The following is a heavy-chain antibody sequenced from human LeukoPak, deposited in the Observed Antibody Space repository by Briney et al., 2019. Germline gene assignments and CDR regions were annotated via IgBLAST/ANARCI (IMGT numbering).Heavy chain of an antibody. J-gene: IGHJ4*02. CDR2: IYPGDSDT. CDR3: ARQAYCGGDCYGPKYYFDY. Sequence: GESLKISCKGSGYSFTSYWIGWVRQMPGKGLEWMGIIYPGDSDTRYSPSFQGQVTISADKSISTAYLQWSSLKASDTAMYYCARQAYCGGDCYGPKYYFDYWGQGTLVTASS. CDR1: GYSFTSYW. V-gene: IGHV5-51*01. D-gene: IGHD2-21*02.